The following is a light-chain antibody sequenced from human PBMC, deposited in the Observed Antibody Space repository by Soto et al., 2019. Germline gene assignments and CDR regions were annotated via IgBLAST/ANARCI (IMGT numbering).Light chain of an antibody. CDR3: QQYNEWPET. V-gene: IGKV3-15*01. CDR1: HSVRSF. CDR2: GAS. J-gene: IGKJ1*01. Sequence: PQFPATFPVCHLEIVTLSFRASHSVRSFLAWYQQKPGQAPRLLIHGASTRATGIPGRLSGSGSGTEFTLIISSLQSEDFATYYCQQYNEWPETFGHGTKVDIK.